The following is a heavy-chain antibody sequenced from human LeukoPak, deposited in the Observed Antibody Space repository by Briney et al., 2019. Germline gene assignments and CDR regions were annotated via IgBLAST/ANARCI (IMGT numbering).Heavy chain of an antibody. V-gene: IGHV4-34*01. CDR2: INHSGST. J-gene: IGHJ3*02. Sequence: SETLSLTCAVYGGSFSGYYWSWIRQPPGKGLEWIGEINHSGSTYYNPSLKSRVTISVDRSKNQFSLKLSSVTAADTAVYYCARDATVAGAFDIWGQGTIVTVSS. CDR3: ARDATVAGAFDI. D-gene: IGHD4-23*01. CDR1: GGSFSGYY.